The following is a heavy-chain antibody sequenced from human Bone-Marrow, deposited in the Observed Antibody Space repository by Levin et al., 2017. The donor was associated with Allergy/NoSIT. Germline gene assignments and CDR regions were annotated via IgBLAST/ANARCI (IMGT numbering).Heavy chain of an antibody. J-gene: IGHJ4*02. CDR2: ISSDGKDE. CDR3: ARSFRGFED. Sequence: PGGSLRLSCEVSGLSFSHYAMHWIRQAPGKGLEWVAHISSDGKDEYYAESVKGRFTISRDNSNNIVYLQMNDLRFEDTALFYCARSFRGFEDWGQGTLVTVAS. V-gene: IGHV3-30*03. D-gene: IGHD3-10*01. CDR1: GLSFSHYA.